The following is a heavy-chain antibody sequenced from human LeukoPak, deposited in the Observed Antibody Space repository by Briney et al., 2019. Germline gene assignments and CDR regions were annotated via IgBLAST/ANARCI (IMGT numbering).Heavy chain of an antibody. Sequence: SETLSLTCAVYGGSFSGYYWSWIRQPPGKGLEWIGEINHSGSTNYNPSLKSRVTISVDTSKNQFSLKLSSVTAADTAVYYCARDYPYLIDRYNWNYVNWFDPWGQGTLVTVSS. D-gene: IGHD1-7*01. J-gene: IGHJ5*02. V-gene: IGHV4-34*01. CDR3: ARDYPYLIDRYNWNYVNWFDP. CDR2: INHSGST. CDR1: GGSFSGYY.